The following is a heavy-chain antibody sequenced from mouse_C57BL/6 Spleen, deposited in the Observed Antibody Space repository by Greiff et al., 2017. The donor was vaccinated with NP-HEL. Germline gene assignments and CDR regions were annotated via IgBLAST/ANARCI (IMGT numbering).Heavy chain of an antibody. CDR3: ARCGDYYGSPYFDY. Sequence: QVQLQQSGAELVRPGTSVKVSCKASGYAFTNYLIEWVKQRPGQGLEWIGVINPGSGGTNYNEKFKGKATLTADKSSSTAYMQLSSLTSEDSAVYFCARCGDYYGSPYFDYWGQGTTLTVSS. D-gene: IGHD1-1*01. J-gene: IGHJ2*01. CDR2: INPGSGGT. CDR1: GYAFTNYL. V-gene: IGHV1-54*01.